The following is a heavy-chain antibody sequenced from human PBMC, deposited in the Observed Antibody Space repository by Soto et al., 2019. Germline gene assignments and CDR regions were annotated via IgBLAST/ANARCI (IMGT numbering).Heavy chain of an antibody. Sequence: GGSLRLSCAASGFTFSTFAMSWVRQAPGKGLEWVSVIYSGGSTYYADSVKGRFTISRDNSKNTLYLQMNSLRAEDTAVYYCARDGYYGSGSYYNVRYGMDVWGQGTTVTVSS. V-gene: IGHV3-53*01. CDR3: ARDGYYGSGSYYNVRYGMDV. D-gene: IGHD3-10*01. CDR1: GFTFSTFA. J-gene: IGHJ6*02. CDR2: IYSGGST.